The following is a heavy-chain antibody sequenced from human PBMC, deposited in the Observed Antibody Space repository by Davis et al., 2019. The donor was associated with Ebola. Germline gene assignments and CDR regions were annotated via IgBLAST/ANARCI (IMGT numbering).Heavy chain of an antibody. V-gene: IGHV1-69*06. J-gene: IGHJ6*02. D-gene: IGHD2-2*01. CDR3: TRQTISTQSYYGMDV. CDR1: GGTFSSYA. Sequence: SVKVSCKASGGTFSSYAISWVRQAPGQGLEWMGGIIPIFGTANYAQKFQGRVTITADKSTNTAYMELSSLRSEDTAVYYCTRQTISTQSYYGMDVWGQGTTVTVSS. CDR2: IIPIFGTA.